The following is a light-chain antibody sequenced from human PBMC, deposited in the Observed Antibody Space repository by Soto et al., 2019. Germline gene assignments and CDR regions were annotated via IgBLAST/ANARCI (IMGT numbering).Light chain of an antibody. CDR1: ERVSNTY. CDR3: QQYSTSPFT. Sequence: EIEMAQSPGSLSASVGERATLSCRASERVSNTYLAWYQQKPGQAPRLLIYGVSSRATGIPDRFSGSGSGTEFALTISRLQPDDFAVYYCQQYSTSPFTFGGGTKV. J-gene: IGKJ4*01. CDR2: GVS. V-gene: IGKV3-20*01.